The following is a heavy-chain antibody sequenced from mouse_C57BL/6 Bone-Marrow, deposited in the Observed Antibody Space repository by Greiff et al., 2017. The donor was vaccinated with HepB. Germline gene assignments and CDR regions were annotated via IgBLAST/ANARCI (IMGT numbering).Heavy chain of an antibody. J-gene: IGHJ2*01. V-gene: IGHV1-64*01. CDR2: IHPNSGST. Sequence: QVQLQQSGAELVKPGASVKLSCKASGYTFTSYWMHWVKQRPGQGLEWIGMIHPNSGSTNYNEKFKSKATLTVDKSSSTAYMQLSSLTSEDSAVYYCARGIYYYGSSDYFDYWGQGTTLTVSS. D-gene: IGHD1-1*01. CDR3: ARGIYYYGSSDYFDY. CDR1: GYTFTSYW.